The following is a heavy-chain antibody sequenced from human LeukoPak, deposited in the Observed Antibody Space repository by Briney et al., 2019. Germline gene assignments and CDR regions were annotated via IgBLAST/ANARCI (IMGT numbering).Heavy chain of an antibody. J-gene: IGHJ4*02. Sequence: GESLKISCKGSGYSFTSYWIGWVRQMPGKGLEWMGIIYPGDSDTRYSPSLQGQVTISADKSISTAYLQWSSLKASDTAMYYCARSRRRWGIAAAGPTHLDYWGQGTLVTVSS. CDR1: GYSFTSYW. D-gene: IGHD6-13*01. CDR2: IYPGDSDT. V-gene: IGHV5-51*01. CDR3: ARSRRRWGIAAAGPTHLDY.